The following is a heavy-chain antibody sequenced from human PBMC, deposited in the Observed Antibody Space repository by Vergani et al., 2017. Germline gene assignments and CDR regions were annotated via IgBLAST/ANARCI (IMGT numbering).Heavy chain of an antibody. D-gene: IGHD5-18*01. CDR2: ISGSGGST. J-gene: IGHJ5*02. V-gene: IGHV3-23*01. CDR3: AKDPRGYSYGSNWFDP. CDR1: GFTFSSYA. Sequence: EVQLLESGGGLVQPGGSLRLSCAASGFTFSSYAMSWVRQAPGKGLEWVSAISGSGGSTYYADSVKGRFTISRDNSKNTLYLQMNSLRAEDTAVYYCAKDPRGYSYGSNWFDPWGQGTLVTVSS.